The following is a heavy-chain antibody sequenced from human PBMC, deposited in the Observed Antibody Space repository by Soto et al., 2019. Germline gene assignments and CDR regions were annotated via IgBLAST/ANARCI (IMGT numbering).Heavy chain of an antibody. CDR2: ISGSGGST. CDR1: GFTFSSYA. J-gene: IGHJ4*02. Sequence: EVQLLESGGGLVQPGGSLRLSCAASGFTFSSYAMSWVRQAPGKGLEWVSAISGSGGSTYYADSVKGRFTISRDNSKNTLYLQMNRLRAADTAVYYCAKEDLERDYFDYWGQGTLVTVSS. D-gene: IGHD1-1*01. V-gene: IGHV3-23*01. CDR3: AKEDLERDYFDY.